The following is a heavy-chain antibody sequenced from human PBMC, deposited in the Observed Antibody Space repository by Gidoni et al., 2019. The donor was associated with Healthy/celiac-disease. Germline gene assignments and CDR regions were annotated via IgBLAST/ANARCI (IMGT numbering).Heavy chain of an antibody. CDR2: KKQDGSEK. J-gene: IGHJ4*02. D-gene: IGHD3-10*01. CDR1: GFTFSSYW. V-gene: IGHV3-7*03. CDR3: ARDAAGEYYYGSGSRVFDY. Sequence: EVQLVESGGGLVQPGGSLRLSCAAPGFTFSSYWMSWVRQAPGKGLEWGTNKKQDGSEKYYVDSVKGRFTISRDNAKNSLYLQMNSLRAEDTAVYYCARDAAGEYYYGSGSRVFDYWGQGTLVTVSS.